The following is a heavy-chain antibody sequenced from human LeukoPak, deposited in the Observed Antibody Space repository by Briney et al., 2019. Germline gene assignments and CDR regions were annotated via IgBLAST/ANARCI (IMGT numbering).Heavy chain of an antibody. D-gene: IGHD2-2*01. J-gene: IGHJ6*02. CDR1: GYTFTSYD. CDR3: ARRSYCSSTSCYGAKGHYGLDV. V-gene: IGHV1-8*01. Sequence: ASVKVSCKASGYTFTSYDINWVRQATGQGLEWMEWMNPNSGNTGYAQKFQGRVTMTRNTSISTAYMELSSLRSEDTALYYCARRSYCSSTSCYGAKGHYGLDVWGQGTTVTVSS. CDR2: MNPNSGNT.